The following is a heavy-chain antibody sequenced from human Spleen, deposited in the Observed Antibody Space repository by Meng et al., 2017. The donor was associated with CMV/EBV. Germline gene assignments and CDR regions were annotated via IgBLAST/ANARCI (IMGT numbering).Heavy chain of an antibody. V-gene: IGHV3-74*01. D-gene: IGHD2-2*01. CDR3: ARADLLYQLLLGY. CDR1: GFTFSRHW. J-gene: IGHJ4*02. CDR2: INNDGRTT. Sequence: GESLKISCAASGFTFSRHWIHWVRQAPGKGLVWVSRINNDGRTTSYADSVKGRFTISRDNSKNTLYLQMNSLRAEDTAVYYCARADLLYQLLLGYWGQGTLVTVSS.